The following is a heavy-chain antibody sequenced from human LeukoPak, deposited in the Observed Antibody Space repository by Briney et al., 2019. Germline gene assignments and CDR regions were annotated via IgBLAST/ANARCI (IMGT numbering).Heavy chain of an antibody. CDR2: IKQDGSAK. CDR1: TYSISSGYY. V-gene: IGHV3-7*01. D-gene: IGHD2-15*01. J-gene: IGHJ4*02. Sequence: ETLSLTCTVSTYSISSGYYWGWIRQPPGKGLEWVANIKQDGSAKYYVDSVKGRFNISRDNAKNSLYLQMGGLRAEDTAVYYCARFSGRNWGQGTLVTVSS. CDR3: ARFSGRN.